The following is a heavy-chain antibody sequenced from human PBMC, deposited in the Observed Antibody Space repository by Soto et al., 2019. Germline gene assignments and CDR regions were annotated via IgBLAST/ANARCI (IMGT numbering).Heavy chain of an antibody. CDR2: IKPDDGDT. CDR3: ATSFDSGSDP. D-gene: IGHD3-10*01. Sequence: QLQLVQSGAEVERPGASVRVSCKAYGYPFSKYGISWIRQAPGQGLEWMGWIKPDDGDTNYAQKFQGRVTMTTDTYSNTAYMELRSLRSDDTAVYYCATSFDSGSDPWGQGTLVSVSS. J-gene: IGHJ5*02. CDR1: GYPFSKYG. V-gene: IGHV1-18*04.